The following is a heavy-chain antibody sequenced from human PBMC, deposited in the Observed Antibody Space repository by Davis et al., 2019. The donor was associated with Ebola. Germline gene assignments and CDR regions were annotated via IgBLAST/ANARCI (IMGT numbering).Heavy chain of an antibody. D-gene: IGHD3-3*01. CDR2: ISAYNGNT. Sequence: ASVKVSCKASGYTFTGYYMHWVRQAPGQGLEWMGWISAYNGNTNYAQKLQGRVTMTTDTSTSTAYMELRSLRSDDTAVYYCARCFDDFWSGYDYWGQGTLVTVSS. J-gene: IGHJ4*02. CDR3: ARCFDDFWSGYDY. V-gene: IGHV1-18*04. CDR1: GYTFTGYY.